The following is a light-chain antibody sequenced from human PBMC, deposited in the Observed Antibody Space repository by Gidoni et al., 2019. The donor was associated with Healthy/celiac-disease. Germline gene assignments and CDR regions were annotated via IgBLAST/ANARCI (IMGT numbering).Light chain of an antibody. CDR2: DAS. CDR3: QQRSNWPST. V-gene: IGKV3-11*01. Sequence: DIVLTQSPATLSLSPGERATLSGRASQSVSSYLAWYQQKPGQAPRLLIYDASNRATGIPARFSGSGSGTDFTLTISNLEPEDFAVYYCQQRSNWPSTFGPGTKVDIK. J-gene: IGKJ3*01. CDR1: QSVSSY.